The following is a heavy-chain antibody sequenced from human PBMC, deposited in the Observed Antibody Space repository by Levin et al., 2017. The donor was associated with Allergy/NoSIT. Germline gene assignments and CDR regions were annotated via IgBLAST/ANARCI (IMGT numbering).Heavy chain of an antibody. CDR2: IYYSGST. J-gene: IGHJ6*02. CDR1: GGSISSYY. CDR3: ASTYCSSTSCYNYYYGMDV. V-gene: IGHV4-59*01. Sequence: GSLRLSCTVSGGSISSYYWSWIRQPPGKGLEWIGYIYYSGSTNYNPSLKSRVTISVDTSKNQFSLKLSSVTAADTAVYYCASTYCSSTSCYNYYYGMDVWGQGTTVTVSS. D-gene: IGHD2-2*02.